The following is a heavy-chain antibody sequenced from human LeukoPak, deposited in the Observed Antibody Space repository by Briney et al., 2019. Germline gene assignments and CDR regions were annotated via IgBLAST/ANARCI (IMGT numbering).Heavy chain of an antibody. Sequence: PSGTLSLTCAVSGDSISSSNWWSWVRQPPGKGLEWIGEIYHGGSTDYNPSLKSRVTIPLDKSKNQFSLELISVTAADTAVYYCARENRVVVPAAGYYYYYMDVWGKGTTVTVSS. J-gene: IGHJ6*03. CDR2: IYHGGST. V-gene: IGHV4-4*02. CDR3: ARENRVVVPAAGYYYYYMDV. D-gene: IGHD2-2*01. CDR1: GDSISSSNW.